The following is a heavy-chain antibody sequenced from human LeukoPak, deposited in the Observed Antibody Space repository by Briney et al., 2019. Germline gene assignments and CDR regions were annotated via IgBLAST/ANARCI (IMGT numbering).Heavy chain of an antibody. CDR3: ARVFPRRKVHDAFDI. CDR2: IYYSGST. D-gene: IGHD2-21*01. J-gene: IGHJ3*02. V-gene: IGHV4-59*01. Sequence: SETLSLTCTVSGGSISSYYWSWIRQPPGKGLAWIGYIYYSGSTNYNPSLKSRVTISVDTSKNQFSLKLSSVTAADTAVYYCARVFPRRKVHDAFDIWGQGTMVTVSS. CDR1: GGSISSYY.